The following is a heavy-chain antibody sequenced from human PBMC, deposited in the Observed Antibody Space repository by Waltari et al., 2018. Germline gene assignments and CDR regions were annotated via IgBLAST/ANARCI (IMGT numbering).Heavy chain of an antibody. J-gene: IGHJ4*02. V-gene: IGHV3-7*03. CDR1: GFTFTWYW. D-gene: IGHD1-1*01. CDR3: ARTGDDY. CDR2: INQGGSDK. Sequence: EVQLVESGGGLVQPGGSLRLSCAASGFTFTWYWMSWVRQAPGKGLGCVDKINQGGSDKNYVDSVKGRFTISRDNAKNSLYLQMNSLRAEDTAVYYCARTGDDYWGQGTLVTVSS.